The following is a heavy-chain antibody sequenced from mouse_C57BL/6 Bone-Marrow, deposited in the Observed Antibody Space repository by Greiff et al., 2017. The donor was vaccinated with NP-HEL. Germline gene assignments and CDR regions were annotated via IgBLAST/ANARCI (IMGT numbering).Heavy chain of an antibody. V-gene: IGHV10-1*01. CDR3: VTHYSLDY. CDR1: GFSFNTYA. CDR2: IRSKSNNYAT. Sequence: DVQLVESGGGLVQPKGSLKLSCAASGFSFNTYAMNWVRQAPGKGLEWVARIRSKSNNYATYYADSGKDRFTISRDDSANMLYLQMNNLNTEDTAMYYCVTHYSLDYWGQGTTLTVSS. D-gene: IGHD2-12*01. J-gene: IGHJ2*01.